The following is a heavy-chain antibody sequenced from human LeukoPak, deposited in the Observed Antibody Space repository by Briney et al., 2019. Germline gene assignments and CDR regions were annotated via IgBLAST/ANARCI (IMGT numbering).Heavy chain of an antibody. CDR3: AKYAPPTTALTRFFDD. Sequence: GGSLRLSCAASGFTFNSYAMSWVRQAPGKGPEWVSGITGNGGITYYADSVKGRFTISRDNSKNTLYLQMNSLRVEDTAVYYCAKYAPPTTALTRFFDDWGQGTLVTVSS. CDR2: ITGNGGIT. D-gene: IGHD4-17*01. V-gene: IGHV3-23*01. CDR1: GFTFNSYA. J-gene: IGHJ4*02.